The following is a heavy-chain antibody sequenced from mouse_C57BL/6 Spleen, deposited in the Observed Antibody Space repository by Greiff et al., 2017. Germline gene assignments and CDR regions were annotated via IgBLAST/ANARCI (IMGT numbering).Heavy chain of an antibody. J-gene: IGHJ3*01. V-gene: IGHV1-82*01. Sequence: QVQLKQSGPELVKPGASVKISCKASGYAFSSSWMNWVKQRPGKGLEWIGRIYPGDGDTSYNGKFKGKATLTADKSSSTAYMQLSSLTSEDSAVYFCAREGAYWGQGTLVTVSA. CDR3: AREGAY. CDR1: GYAFSSSW. CDR2: IYPGDGDT.